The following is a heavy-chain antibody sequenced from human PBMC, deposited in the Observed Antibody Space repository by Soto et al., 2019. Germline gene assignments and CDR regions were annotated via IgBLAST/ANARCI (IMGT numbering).Heavy chain of an antibody. CDR3: AHRGYGNNPWDNCFDP. J-gene: IGHJ5*02. V-gene: IGHV2-5*01. D-gene: IGHD4-4*01. CDR1: GLSLTTAGAG. CDR2: IYWNDDT. Sequence: KESGPTLVKPTQTLTLTCTFSGLSLTTAGAGVGWIRQPPGKALEWLALIYWNDDTRYSSSLKSRPTITKDTSKNQVVLRMTNLDPVDTATYYCAHRGYGNNPWDNCFDPWGQGILVIVSS.